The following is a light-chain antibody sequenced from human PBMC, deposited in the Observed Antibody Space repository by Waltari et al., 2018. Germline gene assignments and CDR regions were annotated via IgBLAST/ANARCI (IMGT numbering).Light chain of an antibody. CDR3: QQSYSAPFT. J-gene: IGKJ5*01. V-gene: IGKV1-39*01. CDR1: RGSYEY. Sequence: TCVASRGSYEYFNCYQQQPGKAPKLLIYDASTVQRGVPTRFSGGGIGTDFSLTISYLQPEDFATYFCQQSYSAPFTFGRGTRLE. CDR2: DAS.